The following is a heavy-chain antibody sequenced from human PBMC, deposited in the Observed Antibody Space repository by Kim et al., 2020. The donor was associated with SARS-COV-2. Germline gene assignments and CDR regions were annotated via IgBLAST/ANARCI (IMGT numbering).Heavy chain of an antibody. Sequence: SETLSLTCAVFGESFSDFSWTWIRRSSGKGLEWIGEINQSGTTNYNPSLKSRVTISLDTSKNQFYLRVTSVTAADTATYYCARGRIGVVPSPVLGLGPFWTDHYRGVWDIGATVTVS. CDR1: GESFSDFS. CDR2: INQSGTT. J-gene: IGHJ6*03. CDR3: ARGRIGVVPSPVLGLGPFWTDHYRGV. D-gene: IGHD3-3*01. V-gene: IGHV4-34*01.